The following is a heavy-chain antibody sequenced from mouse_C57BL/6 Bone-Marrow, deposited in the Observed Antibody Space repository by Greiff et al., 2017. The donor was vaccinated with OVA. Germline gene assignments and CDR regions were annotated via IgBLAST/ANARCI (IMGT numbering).Heavy chain of an antibody. V-gene: IGHV1-82*01. CDR3: ARGCDYGAQGYGD. Sequence: QVQLQQPGAELVKPGASVKMSCKASGYTFTSSWMNWVKQRPGQGLEWIGRIYPGDGDTNYNEKFKGKATLTADKSSSTAYMQLSSLTSEDSAVYFCARGCDYGAQGYGDWGKGTMVTVAA. CDR1: GYTFTSSW. CDR2: IYPGDGDT. D-gene: IGHD1-1*02. J-gene: IGHJ3*01.